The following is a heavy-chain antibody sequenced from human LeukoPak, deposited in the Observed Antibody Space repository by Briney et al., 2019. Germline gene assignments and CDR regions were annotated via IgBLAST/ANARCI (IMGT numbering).Heavy chain of an antibody. D-gene: IGHD4-17*01. Sequence: GGSLRLSCAASGFTVSSNYMSWVRQAPGKGLEWVSVIYSGGGTYYADSVKGRFTISRDNSKNTLYLQMNSLRAEDTAVYYCARETSYGGNFDYWGQGTLVTVSS. J-gene: IGHJ4*02. CDR3: ARETSYGGNFDY. CDR1: GFTVSSNY. V-gene: IGHV3-66*01. CDR2: IYSGGGT.